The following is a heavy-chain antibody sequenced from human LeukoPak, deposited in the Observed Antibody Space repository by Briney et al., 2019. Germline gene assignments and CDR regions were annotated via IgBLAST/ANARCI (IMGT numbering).Heavy chain of an antibody. CDR1: GFIFRSYN. J-gene: IGHJ4*02. Sequence: PGGSLRLSCAASGFIFRSYNMDWVRQAPGKGLEWVSHIGSHSDDIYYADSVKGRFTISRDNSKNTLYLQMNSLRAEDTAVYYCAREITVAGKPYYFDYWGQGTLVTVSS. CDR3: AREITVAGKPYYFDY. D-gene: IGHD6-19*01. V-gene: IGHV3-21*05. CDR2: IGSHSDDI.